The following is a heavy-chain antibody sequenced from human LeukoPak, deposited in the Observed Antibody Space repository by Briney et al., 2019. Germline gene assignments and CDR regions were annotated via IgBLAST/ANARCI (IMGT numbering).Heavy chain of an antibody. V-gene: IGHV4-61*02. Sequence: PSETLSLTCTVSGGSISSGSSHWNWLRQPAGKGLEWIGRIYTSGSTNYNPSLKSRVTISVDTSKNQFSLKLTSVTAADTAVYYCARAFAFEVWGRGTLVTVSS. CDR3: ARAFAFEV. CDR1: GGSISSGSSH. J-gene: IGHJ2*01. D-gene: IGHD3-10*01. CDR2: IYTSGST.